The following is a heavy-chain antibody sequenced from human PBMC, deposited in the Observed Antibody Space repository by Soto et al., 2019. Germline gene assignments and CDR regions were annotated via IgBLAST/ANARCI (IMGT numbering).Heavy chain of an antibody. CDR3: AGTDVA. Sequence: EVQLVESGGDLVQPGGSLRLSCVASGFTFSRFWMSWVRQVPGRGLEWVAKINQDGSAKFYVDSVKGRFTISRENAKNTRYLQMNNQRAEDTAVYYSAGTDVAWGQGTLVTVSS. CDR2: INQDGSAK. D-gene: IGHD2-21*01. CDR1: GFTFSRFW. V-gene: IGHV3-7*05. J-gene: IGHJ4*02.